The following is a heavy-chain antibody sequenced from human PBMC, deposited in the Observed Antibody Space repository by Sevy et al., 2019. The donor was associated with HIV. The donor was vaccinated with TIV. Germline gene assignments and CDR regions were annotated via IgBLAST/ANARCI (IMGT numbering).Heavy chain of an antibody. Sequence: GGSLRLSCAASGFTFSAYGMHWVRQAPGKGLEWVSVISHDGSNKYYADSVKGRFTISRDNSKNTLYLQMNSLRAEDTAVDYCAKVRGYSNYEGYFDYWGQGTLVTVSS. V-gene: IGHV3-30*18. J-gene: IGHJ4*02. D-gene: IGHD4-4*01. CDR1: GFTFSAYG. CDR2: ISHDGSNK. CDR3: AKVRGYSNYEGYFDY.